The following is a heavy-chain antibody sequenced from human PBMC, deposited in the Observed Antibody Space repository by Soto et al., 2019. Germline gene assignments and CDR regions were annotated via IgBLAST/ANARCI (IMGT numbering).Heavy chain of an antibody. J-gene: IGHJ6*02. CDR3: ARAAPPPKQIYHYYYYGMDV. CDR1: GDSVSSNSAA. CDR2: TYYRSKWYN. D-gene: IGHD6-6*01. V-gene: IGHV6-1*01. Sequence: PSQTLSLTCAISGDSVSSNSAAWNWIRQSPSRGLEWLGRTYYRSKWYNDYAVSVKSRITINPDTSKNQFSLQLNSVTPEDTAVYYCARAAPPPKQIYHYYYYGMDVWGQGSTVTVSS.